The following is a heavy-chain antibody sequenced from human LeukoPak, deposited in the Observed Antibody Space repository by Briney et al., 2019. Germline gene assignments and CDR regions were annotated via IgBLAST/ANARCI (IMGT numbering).Heavy chain of an antibody. Sequence: PGGSLRLSCAASGFTFSSYAMNWVRQAPGKGLEWVSGISGSGGNTYYADSVKGRFTISRDNSKNTLYLQMNSLRAEDTAVYYCAKRVVAGGTFDFDYWGQGTLVTVSS. CDR3: AKRVVAGGTFDFDY. D-gene: IGHD6-19*01. CDR2: ISGSGGNT. J-gene: IGHJ4*02. CDR1: GFTFSSYA. V-gene: IGHV3-23*01.